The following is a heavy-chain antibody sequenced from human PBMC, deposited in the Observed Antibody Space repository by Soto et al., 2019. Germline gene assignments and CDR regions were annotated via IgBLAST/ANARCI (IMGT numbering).Heavy chain of an antibody. Sequence: EVPLLESGGGLVQPGGSLRLSCAASGFTFSTYAMSWLRQAPGKGLEWVSGISGSGANTYYADSVKGRFTISRDNSKNTLYLQMNSLRAEDTAVYYCAKDLFGNYADYFDYWGQGTLVTVSS. CDR3: AKDLFGNYADYFDY. D-gene: IGHD3-22*01. CDR1: GFTFSTYA. J-gene: IGHJ4*02. V-gene: IGHV3-23*01. CDR2: ISGSGANT.